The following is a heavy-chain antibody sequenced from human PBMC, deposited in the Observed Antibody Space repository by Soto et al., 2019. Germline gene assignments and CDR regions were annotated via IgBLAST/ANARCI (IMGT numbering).Heavy chain of an antibody. CDR2: LSAVDHT. J-gene: IGHJ4*02. CDR3: AKDPRAYSTNMVYDVDY. Sequence: EVQLLESGGGLVQPGWSLRLSCAASGFTFSRHAMSWVRQAPGKGLEWVSTLSAVDHTYYADSVKGRFIISRDISKNTLSLQMNSPRVDYTAVYYCAKDPRAYSTNMVYDVDYWVQGSLVTVSS. D-gene: IGHD2-8*01. V-gene: IGHV3-23*01. CDR1: GFTFSRHA.